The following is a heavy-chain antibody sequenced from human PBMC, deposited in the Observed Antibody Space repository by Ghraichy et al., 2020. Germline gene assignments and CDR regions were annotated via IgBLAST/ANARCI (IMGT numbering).Heavy chain of an antibody. CDR3: ANESRIAAAQLGYYYYGMDV. V-gene: IGHV4-61*02. CDR2: ISTSGST. CDR1: GGSISSGSYY. Sequence: SETLSLTCTVSGGSISSGSYYLSWIRQPAGKELEWIGRISTSGSTNYNPSLKSRVTISIDTSKNQFSLKLNSVTAADTARYYCANESRIAAAQLGYYYYGMDVWGQGTTGTLSS. D-gene: IGHD6-13*01. J-gene: IGHJ6*02.